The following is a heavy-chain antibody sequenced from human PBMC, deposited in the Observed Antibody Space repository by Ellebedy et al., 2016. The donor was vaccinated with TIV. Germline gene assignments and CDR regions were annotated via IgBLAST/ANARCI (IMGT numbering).Heavy chain of an antibody. Sequence: GESLKISXAASGFIFSSYAMNWVRQAPRKGLEWVSVITRSGGGIYYAESVKGRFTISRDDSKNTLYLQTNSLRAEDTAVYYCVKGLGYCSSASCYEDYWGQGTLVTVSS. CDR2: ITRSGGGI. D-gene: IGHD2-2*01. CDR3: VKGLGYCSSASCYEDY. CDR1: GFIFSSYA. V-gene: IGHV3-23*01. J-gene: IGHJ4*02.